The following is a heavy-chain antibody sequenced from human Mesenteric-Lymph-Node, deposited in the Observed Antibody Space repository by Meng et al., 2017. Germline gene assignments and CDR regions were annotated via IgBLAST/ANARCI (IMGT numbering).Heavy chain of an antibody. D-gene: IGHD4/OR15-4a*01. V-gene: IGHV4-38-2*02. J-gene: IGHJ4*02. Sequence: GSLRLSCSVSDYSVSSGYFWGWIRQPPGKGLEWIGNIYHSGRTYYNPSLKSRVTISVDTSKNQFSLKLSSVTAADTAVYYCARTVPITYGAYLSTFDYWGQGTLVTVSS. CDR3: ARTVPITYGAYLSTFDY. CDR1: DYSVSSGYF. CDR2: IYHSGRT.